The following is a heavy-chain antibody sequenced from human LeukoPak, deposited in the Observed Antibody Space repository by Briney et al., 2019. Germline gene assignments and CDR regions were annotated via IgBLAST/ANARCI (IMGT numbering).Heavy chain of an antibody. V-gene: IGHV3-23*01. CDR2: ISGSGGST. D-gene: IGHD2-2*01. CDR1: GFTFSSYA. CDR3: AKGGGSTRINWFDP. Sequence: GGSLRLSCAASGFTFSSYAMSWVRQAPGKGLEWVSAISGSGGSTHYADSVKGRFTISRDNSKNTLYLQMNSLRAEDTAVYYCAKGGGSTRINWFDPWGQGTLVTVSS. J-gene: IGHJ5*02.